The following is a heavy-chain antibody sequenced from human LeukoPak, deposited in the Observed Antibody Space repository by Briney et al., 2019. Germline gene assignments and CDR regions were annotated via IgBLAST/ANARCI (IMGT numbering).Heavy chain of an antibody. V-gene: IGHV4-34*01. J-gene: IGHJ4*02. CDR3: AGNSWYPYYFDY. CDR1: GGSFSGYY. Sequence: PSETLSLTCAVYGGSFSGYYWSWIRQPPGKGLEWIGEINHSGSTNYNPSLKSRVTISVDTSKNQFSLKLSSVTAADTAVYYCAGNSWYPYYFDYWGQGTLVTVSS. CDR2: INHSGST. D-gene: IGHD6-13*01.